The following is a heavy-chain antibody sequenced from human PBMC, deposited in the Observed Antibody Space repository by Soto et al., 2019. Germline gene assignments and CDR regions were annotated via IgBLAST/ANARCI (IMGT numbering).Heavy chain of an antibody. J-gene: IGHJ6*02. V-gene: IGHV4-34*01. CDR3: ARGAYVRIGYSSSSSLYYYYGMDV. D-gene: IGHD6-6*01. CDR1: GGSFSGYY. CDR2: INHSGST. Sequence: SETLSLTCAVYGGSFSGYYWSWIRQPPGKGLEWIGEINHSGSTNYNPSLKSRVTISVDTSKNQFSLKLSSVTAADTAVYYCARGAYVRIGYSSSSSLYYYYGMDVWGQGTTVTVSS.